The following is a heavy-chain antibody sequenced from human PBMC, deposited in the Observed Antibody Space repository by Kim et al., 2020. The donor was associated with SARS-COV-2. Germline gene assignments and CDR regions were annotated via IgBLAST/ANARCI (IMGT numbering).Heavy chain of an antibody. Sequence: ASVKVPCKASGYTFTGYYMHWVRQAPGQGLEWMGWINPNSGGTNYAQKFQGWVTMTRDTSISTAYMELSRLRSDDTAVYYCARANRYFDWFNWFDPWGQGTLVTVSS. V-gene: IGHV1-2*04. D-gene: IGHD3-9*01. CDR2: INPNSGGT. J-gene: IGHJ5*02. CDR1: GYTFTGYY. CDR3: ARANRYFDWFNWFDP.